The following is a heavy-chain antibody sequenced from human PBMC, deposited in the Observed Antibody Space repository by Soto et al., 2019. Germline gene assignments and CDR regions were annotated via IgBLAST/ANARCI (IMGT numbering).Heavy chain of an antibody. D-gene: IGHD3-3*01. V-gene: IGHV3-66*01. CDR1: GFTVSSNY. CDR3: AREVNFWSGYDFNYYYYYYMDV. Sequence: GGSLRLSCAASGFTVSSNYMSWVRQAPGKGLEWVSVIYSGGSTYYADSVKGRFTISRDNSKNTLYLQMNSLRAEDTAVYYCAREVNFWSGYDFNYYYYYYMDVWGKGPTVTVSS. CDR2: IYSGGST. J-gene: IGHJ6*03.